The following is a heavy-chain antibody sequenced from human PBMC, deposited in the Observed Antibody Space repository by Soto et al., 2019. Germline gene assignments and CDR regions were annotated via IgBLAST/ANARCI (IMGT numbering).Heavy chain of an antibody. D-gene: IGHD4-17*01. CDR1: GGSISSYYW. J-gene: IGHJ5*02. CDR3: AHRLGGMEYDYGDRSPSNWFDP. Sequence: TLSLTCTVSGGSISSYYWSWIRQPPGKALEWLALIYWDDDKRYSPSLKSRLTIPKDTSKNQVVLTMTNMDPVDTATYYCAHRLGGMEYDYGDRSPSNWFDPWGQGTLVTVSS. CDR2: IYWDDDK. V-gene: IGHV2-5*08.